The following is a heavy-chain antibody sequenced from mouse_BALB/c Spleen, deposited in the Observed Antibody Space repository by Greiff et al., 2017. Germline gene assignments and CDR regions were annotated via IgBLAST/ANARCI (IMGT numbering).Heavy chain of an antibody. CDR3: ARQATTFDY. V-gene: IGHV5-6*01. CDR2: ISNGGST. CDR1: GFTFSSYG. Sequence: EVQLVESGGDLVKPGGSLKLSCAASGFTFSSYGMSWVRQTPDKRLEWVATISNGGSTYYPDTVKGRFTISRDNAKNTLYLQMSSLKSEDTALYYCARQATTFDYWGQGTTLTVSS. J-gene: IGHJ2*01.